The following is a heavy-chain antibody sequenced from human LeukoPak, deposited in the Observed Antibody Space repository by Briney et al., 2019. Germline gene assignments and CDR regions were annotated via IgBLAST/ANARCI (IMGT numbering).Heavy chain of an antibody. J-gene: IGHJ4*02. CDR2: ISGSSGLT. CDR1: GLTVNNNY. CDR3: ARRGESASYGDYRFDY. D-gene: IGHD4-17*01. Sequence: GGSLRLSCAASGLTVNNNYMSWVRQAPGRGVEWVSAISGSSGLTYYADSVKGRFTISRDNSKDTLFLQMNSLRAEDTAVYYCARRGESASYGDYRFDYWGQGTLVTVSS. V-gene: IGHV3-23*01.